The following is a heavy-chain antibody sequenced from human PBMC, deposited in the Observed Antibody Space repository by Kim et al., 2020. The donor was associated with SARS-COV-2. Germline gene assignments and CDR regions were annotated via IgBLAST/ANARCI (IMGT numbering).Heavy chain of an antibody. V-gene: IGHV3-13*01. J-gene: IGHJ6*02. CDR3: ARGRGWYYDILTGYYGYYGMDV. Sequence: GGSLRLSCAASGFTFSSYDMHWVRQATGKGLEWVSAIGTAGDTYYPGSVKGRFTISRENAKNSLYLQMNSLRAGDTAVYYCARGRGWYYDILTGYYGYYGMDVWGQGTTVTVSS. CDR1: GFTFSSYD. D-gene: IGHD3-9*01. CDR2: IGTAGDT.